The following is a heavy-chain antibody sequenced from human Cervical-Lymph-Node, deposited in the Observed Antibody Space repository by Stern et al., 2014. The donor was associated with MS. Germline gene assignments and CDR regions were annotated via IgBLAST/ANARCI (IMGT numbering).Heavy chain of an antibody. CDR3: ARIEASVIHEYSTIQRYYYYGMDV. CDR2: MNPNSGNT. D-gene: IGHD6-6*01. Sequence: VQLVESGAEVKKPGASVKVCCKASGYTFTSYDINWVRQAPGQGLEWMGWMNPNSGNTGYAQKFQGRVTMTRNNSISAAYLELTSLRFEDTAVYYCARIEASVIHEYSTIQRYYYYGMDVWGQGTTVAVSS. V-gene: IGHV1-8*01. J-gene: IGHJ6*02. CDR1: GYTFTSYD.